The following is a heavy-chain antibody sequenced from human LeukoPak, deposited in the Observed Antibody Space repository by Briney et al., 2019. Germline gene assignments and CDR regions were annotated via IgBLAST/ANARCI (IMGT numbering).Heavy chain of an antibody. D-gene: IGHD1-26*01. CDR1: EYSFATYW. Sequence: GESLKISCQGSEYSFATYWIAWLRQMPGKGLEWMGIIYPSDSDTRYSPSFQGQVTISADKSIKTAYLQWSSLKASDTAMYYCARPLQGVVGATGFDYWGQGTLVTVSS. J-gene: IGHJ4*02. CDR2: IYPSDSDT. CDR3: ARPLQGVVGATGFDY. V-gene: IGHV5-51*01.